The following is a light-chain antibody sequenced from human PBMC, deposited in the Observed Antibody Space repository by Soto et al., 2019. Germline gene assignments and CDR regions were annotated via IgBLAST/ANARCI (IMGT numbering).Light chain of an antibody. CDR3: QQLNSYPLT. V-gene: IGKV1-9*01. J-gene: IGKJ4*01. CDR2: AAS. CDR1: QDISNY. Sequence: DIQMTQSPSSLSASVGDRVTITFQASQDISNYLNWYQQKPGKAPKLLIYAASTLQSGVPSRFSGSGSGTEFTLTISSLQPEDFATYYCQQLNSYPLTFGGGTKVDIK.